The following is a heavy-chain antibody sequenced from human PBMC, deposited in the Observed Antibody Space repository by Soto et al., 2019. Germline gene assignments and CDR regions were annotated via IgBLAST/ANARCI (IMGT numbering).Heavy chain of an antibody. CDR2: IWYDASNK. CDR3: ARDQSHGWGRYNGPHWFDP. V-gene: IGHV3-33*01. J-gene: IGHJ5*02. Sequence: QVQLVESGGGVVQPGGSLRLSCAASGFTFSSYGMHWVRQAPGKGLEWIAVIWYDASNKYYADSVKGRFSISRDNSKNMLFLQMNSLRAEDTAVYYCARDQSHGWGRYNGPHWFDPRGQGTQVTVSS. D-gene: IGHD3-10*01. CDR1: GFTFSSYG.